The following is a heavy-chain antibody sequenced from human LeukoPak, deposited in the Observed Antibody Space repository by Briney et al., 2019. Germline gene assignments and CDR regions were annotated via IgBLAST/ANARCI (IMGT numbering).Heavy chain of an antibody. V-gene: IGHV3-53*01. CDR1: GFTVSSNY. CDR2: IYSGGST. D-gene: IGHD6-13*01. J-gene: IGHJ3*02. Sequence: GGSLRLSCAASGFTVSSNYMSWVRQAPGKGLEWVSVIYSGGSTYYADSVKGRFTISRDNSKNTLYLQMNSLRAEDTAVYYCARDGGRAAAGAHDAFDIWGQGTMVTVSS. CDR3: ARDGGRAAAGAHDAFDI.